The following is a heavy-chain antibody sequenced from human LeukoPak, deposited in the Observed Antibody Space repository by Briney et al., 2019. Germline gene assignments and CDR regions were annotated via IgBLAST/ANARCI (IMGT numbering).Heavy chain of an antibody. CDR1: GFTFSSYA. Sequence: GGSLRLSCAASGFTFSSYAMSWVRQAPGKGLEWVSAISGSGGSTYYADSVKGRFTISRDNSKNTLYLQMNSLRAEDTAVYYFAKDSGGWHNRGYSQPWGEGTLPTVS. D-gene: IGHD6-19*01. CDR2: ISGSGGST. CDR3: AKDSGGWHNRGYSQP. J-gene: IGHJ1*01. V-gene: IGHV3-23*01.